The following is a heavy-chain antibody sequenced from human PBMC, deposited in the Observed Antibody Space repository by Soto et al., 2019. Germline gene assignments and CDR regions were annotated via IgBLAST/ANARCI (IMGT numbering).Heavy chain of an antibody. V-gene: IGHV1-8*01. CDR1: GYTFTSYD. Sequence: GASVKVSCKASGYTFTSYDINWVRQATGQGLEWMGWMNPNSGNTGYAQKFQGRVTMTRNTSISTAYMELSSLRSEDTAVYYCARAYYDILTGSYYMDVWGQGTTVTVSS. CDR2: MNPNSGNT. D-gene: IGHD3-9*01. CDR3: ARAYYDILTGSYYMDV. J-gene: IGHJ6*03.